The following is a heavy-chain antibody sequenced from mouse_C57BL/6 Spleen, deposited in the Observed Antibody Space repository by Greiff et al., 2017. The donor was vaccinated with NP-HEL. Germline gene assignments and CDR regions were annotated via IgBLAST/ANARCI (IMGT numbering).Heavy chain of an antibody. CDR1: GYTFTSYW. D-gene: IGHD2-2*01. Sequence: VQLQESGTELVKPGASVKLSCKASGYTFTSYWMHWVKQRPGQGLEWIGNINPSNGGTNYNEKFKSKATLTVDKSSSTAYMQLSSLTSEDSAVYYCARAIYYGYDDDAWGQGTLVTVSA. CDR2: INPSNGGT. CDR3: ARAIYYGYDDDA. V-gene: IGHV1-53*01. J-gene: IGHJ3*01.